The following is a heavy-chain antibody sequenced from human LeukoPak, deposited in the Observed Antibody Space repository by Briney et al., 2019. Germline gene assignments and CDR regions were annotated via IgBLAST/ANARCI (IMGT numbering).Heavy chain of an antibody. D-gene: IGHD2-15*01. V-gene: IGHV3-7*01. CDR3: ARPELPGWSVLFDF. Sequence: PGGSLRLSCAASGFTFRNYWMSWVRQAPGKGLEWVANINKDGSERYYADSVKGRFTISRDNAGNSLSLQMNSLRAEDTAIYYCARPELPGWSVLFDFWGQGTLVTVSS. CDR1: GFTFRNYW. CDR2: INKDGSER. J-gene: IGHJ4*02.